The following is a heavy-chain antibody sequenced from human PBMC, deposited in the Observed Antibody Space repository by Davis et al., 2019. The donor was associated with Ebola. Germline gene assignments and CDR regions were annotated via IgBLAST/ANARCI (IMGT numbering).Heavy chain of an antibody. Sequence: PGGSLRLSCEASGFTFSSYALSWVRQAPGKGLEWLSAISADAASTYYADSVKGRFTISRDNAKNSLYLQMNTLRVEDTAIYYCVPGTWIRGQGTLVTVSS. CDR2: ISADAAST. J-gene: IGHJ4*02. V-gene: IGHV3-23*01. CDR3: VPGTWI. CDR1: GFTFSSYA. D-gene: IGHD5-18*01.